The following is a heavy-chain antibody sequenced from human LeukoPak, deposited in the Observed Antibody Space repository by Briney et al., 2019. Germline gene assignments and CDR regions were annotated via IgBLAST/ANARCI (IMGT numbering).Heavy chain of an antibody. CDR1: GESFSGYY. D-gene: IGHD3-9*01. Sequence: SETLSLTCAVYGESFSGYYWSWIRQPPGKGLEWIGEINHSGSTNYNPSLKSRVTISVDTSKNQFSLKLSSVTAADTAVYYCAREGTYYDILTGYSRPNWFDPWGQGTLVTVSS. J-gene: IGHJ5*02. V-gene: IGHV4-34*01. CDR2: INHSGST. CDR3: AREGTYYDILTGYSRPNWFDP.